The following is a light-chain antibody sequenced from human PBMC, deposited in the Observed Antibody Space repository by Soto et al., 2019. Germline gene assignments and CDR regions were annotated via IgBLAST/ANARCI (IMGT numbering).Light chain of an antibody. J-gene: IGKJ2*02. V-gene: IGKV3-20*01. CDR1: QSVSSNY. CDR2: GAS. Sequence: EIVLTQSPGTLSLSPGERATLSCRATQSVSSNYLAWYQQKPGQAPRLLMYGASSRATDIPHRFSGSGSGTDFTLTISRLEPEDFAVYFCQQYGSPPWTFGQGTKLEIK. CDR3: QQYGSPPWT.